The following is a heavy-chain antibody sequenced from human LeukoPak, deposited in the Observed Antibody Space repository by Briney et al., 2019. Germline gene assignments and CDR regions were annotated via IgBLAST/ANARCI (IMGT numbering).Heavy chain of an antibody. CDR2: ISYDGSNK. D-gene: IGHD3-10*01. J-gene: IGHJ3*02. CDR3: ANTVRGAPFDAFDI. V-gene: IGHV3-30-3*01. Sequence: GGSLRLSCAASGFTFSSYAMHWVRQAPGKGLEWVAVISYDGSNKYYADSVKGRFTISRDNSKNTLYLQMNSLRAEDTAVYYCANTVRGAPFDAFDIWGQGTMVTVSS. CDR1: GFTFSSYA.